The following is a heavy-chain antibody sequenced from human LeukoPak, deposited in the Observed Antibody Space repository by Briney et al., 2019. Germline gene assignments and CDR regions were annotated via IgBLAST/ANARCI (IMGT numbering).Heavy chain of an antibody. V-gene: IGHV3-21*01. J-gene: IGHJ5*02. CDR1: GFTFSSYS. Sequence: GGSLRLSCAASGFTFSSYSMNWVRQAPGKWLEWVSSISSSSSYIYYADSVKGRFTISRDNAKNSLYLQMNSLRAEDTAVYYCARDHRLLPWFDPWGQGTLVTVSS. CDR2: ISSSSSYI. CDR3: ARDHRLLPWFDP. D-gene: IGHD5-18*01.